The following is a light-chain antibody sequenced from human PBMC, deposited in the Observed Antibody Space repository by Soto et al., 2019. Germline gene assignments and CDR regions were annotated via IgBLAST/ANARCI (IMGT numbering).Light chain of an antibody. CDR1: SSNIARDN. V-gene: IGLV1-44*01. CDR3: AAWDGSLNGWV. CDR2: SNS. J-gene: IGLJ3*02. Sequence: QSVLTQPPSASGTPGQRVTISCSGSSSNIARDNVNWYQQLPGTAPKLLIYSNSQRPSGFPDRFSGSKSGTSASLAISGLQPEDEADYHCAAWDGSLNGWVFGGRTKLTVL.